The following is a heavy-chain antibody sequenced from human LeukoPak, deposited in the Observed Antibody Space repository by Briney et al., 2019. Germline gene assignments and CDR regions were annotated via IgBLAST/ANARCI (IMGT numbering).Heavy chain of an antibody. V-gene: IGHV3-72*01. D-gene: IGHD6-13*01. CDR1: GFTFSSYS. CDR3: ARVYSSSWSDSYFDY. J-gene: IGHJ4*02. CDR2: IRNKANSYTT. Sequence: PGGSLRLSCAASGFTFSSYSMSWVRQAPGKGLEWVGRIRNKANSYTTEYAASVKGRFTISRDDSKSSLYLQMNSLKTEDTAVYYCARVYSSSWSDSYFDYWGQGTLVSVSS.